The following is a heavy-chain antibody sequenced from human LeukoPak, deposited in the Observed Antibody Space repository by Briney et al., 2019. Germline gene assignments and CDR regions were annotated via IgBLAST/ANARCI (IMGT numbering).Heavy chain of an antibody. V-gene: IGHV3-11*01. Sequence: GGSLRLSCSASGFTFSDYYMSWIRQAPGKGLEWLSHISSSGTGYYTDSVKGRATISSDNAKNSLYLQINSLRAEDTAVYYCAKLSGYSYGAYFNYWGQGTLVTVSS. J-gene: IGHJ4*02. CDR3: AKLSGYSYGAYFNY. CDR1: GFTFSDYY. D-gene: IGHD5-18*01. CDR2: ISSSGTG.